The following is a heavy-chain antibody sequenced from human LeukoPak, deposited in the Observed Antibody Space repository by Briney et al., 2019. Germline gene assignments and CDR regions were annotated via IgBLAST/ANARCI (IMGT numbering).Heavy chain of an antibody. CDR3: ARKGNYGYGYYFDY. J-gene: IGHJ4*02. D-gene: IGHD5-18*01. CDR1: GFTFSSYV. V-gene: IGHV3-30-3*01. Sequence: PGGSLRLSCSVSGFTFSSYVMHWVRQAPGKGLEWVAVISYDGSNKYYADSVKGRFTISRDNSKNTLYLQMNSLRAEDTAVYYCARKGNYGYGYYFDYWGQGTLVTVSS. CDR2: ISYDGSNK.